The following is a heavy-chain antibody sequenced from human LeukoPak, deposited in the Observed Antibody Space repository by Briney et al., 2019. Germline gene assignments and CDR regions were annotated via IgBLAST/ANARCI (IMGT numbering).Heavy chain of an antibody. D-gene: IGHD2-15*01. J-gene: IGHJ3*02. CDR1: GYTFTGYY. CDR3: ARVVAADQGAFDI. CDR2: INPNSGGT. Sequence: ASVKVSCKASGYTFTGYYMHWVRQAPGQGLEWMGWINPNSGGTNYAQKFQGWVTMTRDTSISTAYMELSRLRSDDTAVYYCARVVAADQGAFDIWGQGTMVTVSS. V-gene: IGHV1-2*04.